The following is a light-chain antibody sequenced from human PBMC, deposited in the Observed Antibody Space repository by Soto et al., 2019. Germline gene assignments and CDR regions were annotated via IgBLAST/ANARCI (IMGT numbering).Light chain of an antibody. J-gene: IGKJ3*01. V-gene: IGKV3-15*01. CDR2: GAS. CDR1: QSLSRN. CDR3: QHYNHWPPAFT. Sequence: EILMTQSPATLSVSPGERATLSCRASQSLSRNLAWYQQKPGQAPRLLIYGASTRASGIPARFSGSGSGTEFTLTISCLQSEDFALYYCQHYNHWPPAFTFGPGTKVDL.